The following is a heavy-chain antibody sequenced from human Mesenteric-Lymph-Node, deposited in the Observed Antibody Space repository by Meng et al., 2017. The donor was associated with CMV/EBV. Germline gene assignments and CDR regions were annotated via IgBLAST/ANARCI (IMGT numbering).Heavy chain of an antibody. CDR3: ARGRPRSPLDH. CDR1: GGSFNDYY. J-gene: IGHJ4*02. V-gene: IGHV4-34*01. CDR2: INHSGST. D-gene: IGHD1-26*01. Sequence: GSLRLSCAVYGGSFNDYYWTWIRQPPGKGLEWIGEINHSGSTNYNPSLKSRVTISIDTSKMQFSLKVSSVTAADTAVYYCARGRPRSPLDHWGQGTLVTVSS.